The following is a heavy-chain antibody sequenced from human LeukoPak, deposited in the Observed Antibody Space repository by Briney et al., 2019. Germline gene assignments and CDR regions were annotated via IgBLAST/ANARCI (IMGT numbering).Heavy chain of an antibody. V-gene: IGHV3-11*01. CDR2: SSSGSTI. J-gene: IGHJ6*02. CDR3: ASAYGSGSYYYGMDV. Sequence: SSSGSTIYYADSVKGRFTISSDNAKNSLYLQMNSLRAEDTAVYYCASAYGSGSYYYGMDVWGQGTTVTVSS. D-gene: IGHD3-10*01.